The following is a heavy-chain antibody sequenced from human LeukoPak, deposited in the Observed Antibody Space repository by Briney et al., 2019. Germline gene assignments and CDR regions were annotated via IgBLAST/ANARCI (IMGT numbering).Heavy chain of an antibody. CDR3: AKGVYSSGTGYFDY. CDR1: GFTFSSYW. CDR2: IKEDGGEG. D-gene: IGHD6-19*01. Sequence: GGSLRLSCAASGFTFSSYWMTWVRQAPGKGLEWVANIKEDGGEGYYVDSVKGRFTVSRDNAKNSLYLQMNSLRAEDTALYYCAKGVYSSGTGYFDYWGQGTLVTVSS. J-gene: IGHJ4*02. V-gene: IGHV3-7*03.